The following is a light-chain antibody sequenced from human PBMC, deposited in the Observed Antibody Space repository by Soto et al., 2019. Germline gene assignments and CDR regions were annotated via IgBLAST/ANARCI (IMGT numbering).Light chain of an antibody. CDR3: QQRAIGPYT. CDR2: DAS. Sequence: EIALTQSPATLSLSPGERATLSCRANRTVFNFLIWYQQKPGQAPRLLIYDASNRATDIPARFSGTGSGTDFRLTISSLEPEDFALYFCQQRAIGPYTFGPGTKLEIK. CDR1: RTVFNF. V-gene: IGKV3-11*01. J-gene: IGKJ2*01.